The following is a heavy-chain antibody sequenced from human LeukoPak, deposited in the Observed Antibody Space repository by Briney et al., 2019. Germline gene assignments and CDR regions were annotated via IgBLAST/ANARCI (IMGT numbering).Heavy chain of an antibody. V-gene: IGHV3-30*02. Sequence: QSGGSLRLSCAASGFTFSSYGMHWVRQAPGKGLEWVAFIRYDGSNKYYADSVKGRFTISRDNSKNTLYLQMNSLRAEDTAVYYCAKEYYYGSGSGDYWGQGTLVTVSS. CDR3: AKEYYYGSGSGDY. CDR2: IRYDGSNK. CDR1: GFTFSSYG. D-gene: IGHD3-10*01. J-gene: IGHJ4*02.